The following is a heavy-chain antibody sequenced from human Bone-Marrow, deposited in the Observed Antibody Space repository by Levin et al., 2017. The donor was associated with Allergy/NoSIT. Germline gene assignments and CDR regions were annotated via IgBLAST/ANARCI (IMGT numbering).Heavy chain of an antibody. CDR3: ARTGIYLSRAMDV. Sequence: TGGSLRLSCATSGFPFSDFSMNWVRQAPGKGLEWVASLSSTGNYIYYADSLKGRFTISRDNAKNSLYLHISSLRVEDTAVYYCARTGIYLSRAMDVWGRGTTVFVSS. CDR1: GFPFSDFS. J-gene: IGHJ6*02. D-gene: IGHD2-8*02. V-gene: IGHV3-21*01. CDR2: LSSTGNYI.